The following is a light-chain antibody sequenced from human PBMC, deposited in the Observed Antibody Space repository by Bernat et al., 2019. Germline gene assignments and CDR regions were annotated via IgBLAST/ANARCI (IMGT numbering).Light chain of an antibody. V-gene: IGLV2-23*01. CDR2: EGS. CDR1: SSDVGTYNL. CDR3: CSYAGSGTLV. Sequence: QSALTQPASVSGSPGQSITISCTGTSSDVGTYNLVSWYQQHPGKAPKLMIYEGSKRPSGLSNRFSGSKSDNTASLTISGRQAEGEADYYCCSYAGSGTLVFGGGTKLTVL. J-gene: IGLJ2*01.